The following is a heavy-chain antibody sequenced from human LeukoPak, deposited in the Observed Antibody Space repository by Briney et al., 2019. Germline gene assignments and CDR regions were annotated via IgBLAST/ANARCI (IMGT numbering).Heavy chain of an antibody. CDR2: ISYDGTNK. CDR3: AREGYCSSTSCHWVYYYYYMDV. D-gene: IGHD2-2*01. CDR1: GFTFSSYA. Sequence: GGSLRLSCAASGFTFSSYAMHWVRRAPGKGLEWVAVISYDGTNKYYADSVKGRFTISRDNSKNTLYLQMNSLRAEDTAVYYCAREGYCSSTSCHWVYYYYYMDVWGKGTTVTVSS. V-gene: IGHV3-30-3*01. J-gene: IGHJ6*03.